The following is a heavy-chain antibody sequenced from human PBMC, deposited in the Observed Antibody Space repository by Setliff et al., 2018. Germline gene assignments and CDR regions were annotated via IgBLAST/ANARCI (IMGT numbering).Heavy chain of an antibody. D-gene: IGHD3-16*02. CDR2: INPNFGAT. CDR1: AYTFSGYY. V-gene: IGHV1-2*02. Sequence: GASVKVSCKTSAYTFSGYYIHWVRQAPGQGLQWMGWINPNFGATNYAQKFQGRVTMTRDTSISTAYMDLTRLTSDDTAVYYCARGGSIYDHVWGSYRFVDSWGQGTLVTVSS. J-gene: IGHJ4*02. CDR3: ARGGSIYDHVWGSYRFVDS.